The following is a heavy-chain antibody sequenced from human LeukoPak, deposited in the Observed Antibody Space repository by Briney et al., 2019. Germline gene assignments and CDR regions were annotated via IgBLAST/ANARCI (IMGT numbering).Heavy chain of an antibody. V-gene: IGHV4-39*07. CDR1: GGSISSSSYY. CDR3: ASPPVGRHYYDSSGYTSYWYFDL. J-gene: IGHJ2*01. D-gene: IGHD3-22*01. CDR2: IYYSGST. Sequence: PSETLSLTCTVSGGSISSSSYYWGWIRQPPGKGLEWIGSIYYSGSTYYNPSLKSRVTISVDTSKNQFSLKLSSVTAADTAVYYCASPPVGRHYYDSSGYTSYWYFDLWGRGTLVTVPS.